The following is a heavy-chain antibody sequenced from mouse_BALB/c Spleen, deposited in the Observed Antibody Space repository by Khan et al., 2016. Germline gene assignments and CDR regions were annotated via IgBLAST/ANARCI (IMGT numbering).Heavy chain of an antibody. CDR3: TKGDYTSWFVY. CDR2: ITSGGNT. D-gene: IGHD2-12*01. J-gene: IGHJ3*01. V-gene: IGHV5-6-5*01. CDR1: GFTFST. Sequence: EVELVESGGGLVKPGGSLKLSCAASGFTFSTMSWIRQTPEKRLEWVASITSGGNTYYPDSMKGRFTISRDNASNILYLQMSSLRSEDTAMYYCTKGDYTSWFVYWGQGTLVTVSA.